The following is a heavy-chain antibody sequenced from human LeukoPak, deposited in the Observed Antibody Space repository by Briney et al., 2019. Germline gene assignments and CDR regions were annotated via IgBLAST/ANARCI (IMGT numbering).Heavy chain of an antibody. Sequence: GGSLRLSCAASGFTFDDYGMSWVRQAPGKGLEWVSGINWNGGSTGYADSVKGRFTISRDNAKNSLYLQMNSPRAEDTALYYCATKEGRRPFDHWGQGTLVTVSS. CDR1: GFTFDDYG. D-gene: IGHD1-1*01. V-gene: IGHV3-20*04. CDR2: INWNGGST. J-gene: IGHJ4*02. CDR3: ATKEGRRPFDH.